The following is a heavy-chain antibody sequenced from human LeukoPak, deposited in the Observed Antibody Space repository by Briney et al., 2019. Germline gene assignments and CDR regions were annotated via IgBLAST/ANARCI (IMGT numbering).Heavy chain of an antibody. CDR2: IWYDGSNQ. CDR3: ARAAMVRGRGYYFDY. CDR1: GFTFSTYG. Sequence: GGSLRLSCAASGFTFSTYGMHWVRQAPGKGLEWVAVIWYDGSNQYYVDSVKGRFTISRDNSKNTLYLQMNSLRAEDTAVYYCARAAMVRGRGYYFDYWGQGTLVTVSS. D-gene: IGHD3-10*01. V-gene: IGHV3-33*01. J-gene: IGHJ4*02.